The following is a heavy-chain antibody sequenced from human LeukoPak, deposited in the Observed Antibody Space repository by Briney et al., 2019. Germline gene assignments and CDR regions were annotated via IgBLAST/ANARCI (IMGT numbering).Heavy chain of an antibody. Sequence: GGSLRLSCAASGFTFSSYEMNWVRQAPGKGLEWVSYISSSGSTIYYADSVKGRFTISRDNAKNTLNLQMNSLRAEDTAVYYCARDLGQYYDTSDNWFDPWGQGTLVTVSS. J-gene: IGHJ5*02. CDR1: GFTFSSYE. V-gene: IGHV3-48*03. CDR2: ISSSGSTI. CDR3: ARDLGQYYDTSDNWFDP. D-gene: IGHD3-22*01.